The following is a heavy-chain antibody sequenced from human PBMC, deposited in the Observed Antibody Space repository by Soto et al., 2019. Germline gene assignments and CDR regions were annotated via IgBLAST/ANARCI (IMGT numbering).Heavy chain of an antibody. CDR3: ARDLDCSGGSCPGTNWFDP. Sequence: EVQLVESGGGLVQPGRSLRLSCAASGFTFGDYAMQWVRQAPGKGLEWVSAISWNSGSIDYADSVKGRFTISRDNAKNSLYLQMNSLRAEDTAVYYCARDLDCSGGSCPGTNWFDPWGQGTLVTVSS. CDR1: GFTFGDYA. J-gene: IGHJ5*02. D-gene: IGHD2-15*01. V-gene: IGHV3-9*01. CDR2: ISWNSGSI.